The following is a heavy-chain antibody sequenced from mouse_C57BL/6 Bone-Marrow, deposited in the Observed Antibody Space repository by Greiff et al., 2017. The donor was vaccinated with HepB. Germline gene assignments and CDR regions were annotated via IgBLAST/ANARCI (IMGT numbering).Heavy chain of an antibody. D-gene: IGHD1-1*01. Sequence: VQLLESGAELVKPGASVKISCKASGYAFSSYWMNWVKQRPGKGLEWIGQIYPGDGDTNYNGKFKGKATLTADKSSSTAYMQLSSLTSEDSAVYFCARPYYYGSSWFAYWGQGTLVTVSA. V-gene: IGHV1-80*01. J-gene: IGHJ3*01. CDR3: ARPYYYGSSWFAY. CDR2: IYPGDGDT. CDR1: GYAFSSYW.